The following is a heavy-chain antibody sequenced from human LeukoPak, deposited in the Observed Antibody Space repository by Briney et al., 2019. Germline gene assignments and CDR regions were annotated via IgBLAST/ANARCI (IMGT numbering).Heavy chain of an antibody. V-gene: IGHV4-59*08. CDR2: IYYSGST. D-gene: IGHD5-12*01. CDR3: ARHSRGYDFPATYYYYYYMDV. CDR1: GGSISSYY. Sequence: SETLSLTCTVSGGSISSYYWSWIRQPPGKGLEWIGYIYYSGSTNYNPSLKSRVTISVDTSKNQFSLKLSSVTAADTAVYYCARHSRGYDFPATYYYYYYMDVWGKGTTVTVSS. J-gene: IGHJ6*03.